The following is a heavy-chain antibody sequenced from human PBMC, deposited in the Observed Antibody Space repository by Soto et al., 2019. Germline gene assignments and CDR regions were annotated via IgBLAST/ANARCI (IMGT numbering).Heavy chain of an antibody. Sequence: GGSLRLSCAVSGFTFSIYWMSWDRPPPGKGLEWVANIKQDGREKYYVDSVQGRYTISKDNAKISLYLQMNILRAEDTAVYYCARGQRIQLWLTMSDDYYFGMDVWGQGTTVTVSS. D-gene: IGHD5-18*01. V-gene: IGHV3-7*03. CDR3: ARGQRIQLWLTMSDDYYFGMDV. CDR2: IKQDGREK. J-gene: IGHJ6*02. CDR1: GFTFSIYW.